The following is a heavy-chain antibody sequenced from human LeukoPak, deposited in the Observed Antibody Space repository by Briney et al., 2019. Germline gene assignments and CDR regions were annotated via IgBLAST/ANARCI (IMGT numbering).Heavy chain of an antibody. D-gene: IGHD6-19*01. CDR3: ASSPVVYSSGWYGGSQSNWFDP. V-gene: IGHV1-69*05. CDR1: GGTFSSYA. J-gene: IGHJ5*02. Sequence: ASVKVSCKAFGGTFSSYAISWVRQAPGQGLEWMGRIIPIFGTANYAQKFQGRVTITTDESTSTAYMELSSLRSEDTAVYYCASSPVVYSSGWYGGSQSNWFDPWGQGTLVTVSS. CDR2: IIPIFGTA.